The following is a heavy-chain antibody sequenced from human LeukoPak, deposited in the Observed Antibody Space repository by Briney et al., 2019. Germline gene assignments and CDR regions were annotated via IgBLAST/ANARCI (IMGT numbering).Heavy chain of an antibody. Sequence: PSETLSLTCTVSGGSLGGFFWSWIRQPPGKGLEWIGYIYNSGSTDYNPSLKSRVTISEDTSNNQFSLKLKFVTAADTAVYYCARASPNWNPPDYWGRGTLVTVSS. V-gene: IGHV4-59*08. CDR1: GGSLGGFF. D-gene: IGHD1-1*01. CDR3: ARASPNWNPPDY. J-gene: IGHJ4*02. CDR2: IYNSGST.